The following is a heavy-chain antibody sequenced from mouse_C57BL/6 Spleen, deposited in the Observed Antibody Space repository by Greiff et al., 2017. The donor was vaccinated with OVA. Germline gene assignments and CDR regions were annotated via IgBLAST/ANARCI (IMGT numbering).Heavy chain of an antibody. D-gene: IGHD2-2*01. V-gene: IGHV7-3*01. CDR3: ARSTMVKEFDY. Sequence: DVMLVESGGGLVQPGGSLSLSCAASGFTFTDYYMSWVRQPPGKALEWLGFIRNKANGYTTEYNASVKGRFTISRDNSQSILYLQMNALRAEDSATDYCARSTMVKEFDYWGQGTLVTVSA. CDR1: GFTFTDYY. J-gene: IGHJ3*01. CDR2: IRNKANGYTT.